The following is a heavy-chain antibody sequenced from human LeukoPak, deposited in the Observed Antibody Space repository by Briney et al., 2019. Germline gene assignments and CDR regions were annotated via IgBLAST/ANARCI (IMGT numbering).Heavy chain of an antibody. D-gene: IGHD4-23*01. V-gene: IGHV4-59*01. Sequence: PSETLSLTCTVSGGSISRYSWSWVRQPPGKGLEWIAYIYYPGTTSYNPSLRSRVTLSLDSSKSHFSLRLSSVTAADTAVYYCARGTDYGVNSYFDSWGQGTLVTVSS. J-gene: IGHJ4*02. CDR3: ARGTDYGVNSYFDS. CDR1: GGSISRYS. CDR2: IYYPGTT.